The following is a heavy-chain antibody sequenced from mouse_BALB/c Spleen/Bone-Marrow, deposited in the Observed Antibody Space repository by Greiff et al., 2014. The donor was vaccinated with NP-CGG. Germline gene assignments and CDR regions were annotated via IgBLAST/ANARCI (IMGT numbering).Heavy chain of an antibody. J-gene: IGHJ4*01. CDR2: INPYNDGT. Sequence: VVESGASVKMSCKASGYTFTSYVMHWVKQKPGQGLEWIGYINPYNDGTKYNEKFKGKATLTSDKSSSTAYMELSSLTSEDSSVYYCARGGYGNVYYAMDYWGQGTSVTVSS. D-gene: IGHD2-10*02. CDR3: ARGGYGNVYYAMDY. V-gene: IGHV1-14*01. CDR1: GYTFTSYV.